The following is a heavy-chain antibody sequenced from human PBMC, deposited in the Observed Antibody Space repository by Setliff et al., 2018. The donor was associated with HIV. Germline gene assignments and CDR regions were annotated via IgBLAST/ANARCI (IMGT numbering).Heavy chain of an antibody. Sequence: ASVKVSCKASGYSFTSSGVSWVRQAPGQGLEWMGWMNPNSGDTGYAQKFQGRVTMTRNTSISTAFMELSSLRSEDTAVYYCARGRSLVRGSGSPEYYYMDVWGKGTTVTVSS. CDR1: GYSFTSSG. V-gene: IGHV1-8*02. J-gene: IGHJ6*03. CDR3: ARGRSLVRGSGSPEYYYMDV. CDR2: MNPNSGDT. D-gene: IGHD3-10*01.